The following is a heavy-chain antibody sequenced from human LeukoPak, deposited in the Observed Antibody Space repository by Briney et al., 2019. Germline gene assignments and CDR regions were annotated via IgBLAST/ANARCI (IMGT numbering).Heavy chain of an antibody. V-gene: IGHV3-33*01. CDR1: GFIFSSYG. CDR3: ARDTFYSSGVYGLDV. CDR2: IYYDGSNK. J-gene: IGHJ6*02. D-gene: IGHD3-22*01. Sequence: GGSLRLSCAASGFIFSSYGMHWVRQAPGKGLEWVAVIYYDGSNKYYADSVRGRFTISRDNSKNTLFLQMSSLRAEDRAVYYCARDTFYSSGVYGLDVWGQGTTVTVSS.